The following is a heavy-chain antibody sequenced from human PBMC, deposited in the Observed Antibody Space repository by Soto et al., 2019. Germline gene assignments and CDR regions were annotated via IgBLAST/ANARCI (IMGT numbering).Heavy chain of an antibody. Sequence: ASVKVSCKASGYTFTSNAMNWVRQAPGQGLEWMGWINTNTGNPTYAQGFTGRFVFSLDTSVSTAYLQICSLKAEDTAVYYCATPSAGYSSGYLGYWGQGTLVTVSS. CDR1: GYTFTSNA. J-gene: IGHJ4*02. CDR3: ATPSAGYSSGYLGY. D-gene: IGHD3-22*01. CDR2: INTNTGNP. V-gene: IGHV7-4-1*01.